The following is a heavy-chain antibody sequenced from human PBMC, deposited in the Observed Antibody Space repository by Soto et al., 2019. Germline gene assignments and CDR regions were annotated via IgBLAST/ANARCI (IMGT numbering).Heavy chain of an antibody. V-gene: IGHV1-69*13. CDR1: GGTFSTYA. Sequence: SVKVSCKASGGTFSTYAISWVRQAPGQGLEWMGGIIPIFGTAKYAQKFQGRVTITADESTSTAYMELSSLRSEDTAVYYCAREIFGVIISGGRDAFDIWGQGTMVTV. D-gene: IGHD3-3*01. CDR2: IIPIFGTA. CDR3: AREIFGVIISGGRDAFDI. J-gene: IGHJ3*02.